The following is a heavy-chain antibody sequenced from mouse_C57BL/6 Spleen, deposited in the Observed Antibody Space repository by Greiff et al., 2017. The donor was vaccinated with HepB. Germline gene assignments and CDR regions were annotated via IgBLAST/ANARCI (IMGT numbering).Heavy chain of an antibody. CDR3: AREGAYGSSSYWYFDV. CDR1: GYSITSGYY. Sequence: EVQLQESGPGLVKPSQSLSLTCSVPGYSITSGYYWNWIRQFPGNKLEWMGYISYDGSNNYNPSLKNRISITRDTSKNQFFLKLNSVTTEDTATYYCAREGAYGSSSYWYFDVWGTGTTVTVSS. J-gene: IGHJ1*03. V-gene: IGHV3-6*01. D-gene: IGHD1-1*01. CDR2: ISYDGSN.